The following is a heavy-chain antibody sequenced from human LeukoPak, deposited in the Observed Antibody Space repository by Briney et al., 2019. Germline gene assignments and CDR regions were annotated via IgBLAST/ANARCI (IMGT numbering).Heavy chain of an antibody. CDR2: ITPIFGTA. V-gene: IGHV1-69*13. CDR1: GGTFSSYA. D-gene: IGHD1-26*01. Sequence: ASVKVSCKASGGTFSSYAISWVRQAPGQGLEWMGGITPIFGTANYAQKFQGRVTITADESTSTAYMELSSLRSEDTAVYYCARVGYSGSAYYYYMDVWGKGTTVTVSS. J-gene: IGHJ6*03. CDR3: ARVGYSGSAYYYYMDV.